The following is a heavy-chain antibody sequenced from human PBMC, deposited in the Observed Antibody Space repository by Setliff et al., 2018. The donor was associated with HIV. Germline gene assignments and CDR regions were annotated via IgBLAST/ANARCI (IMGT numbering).Heavy chain of an antibody. CDR2: IIPIFGTA. D-gene: IGHD3-3*01. J-gene: IGHJ6*03. V-gene: IGHV1-69*13. CDR3: ARGEKRFLEWLPLDYYYFYYMDV. Sequence: SVKVSCKASGGTFSGYAISWVRQAPGQGLELMGGIIPIFGTANYAQKFQGRVTITADESTSTAYMELSSLRSEDTAVYYCARGEKRFLEWLPLDYYYFYYMDVWGKGTPVTVSS. CDR1: GGTFSGYA.